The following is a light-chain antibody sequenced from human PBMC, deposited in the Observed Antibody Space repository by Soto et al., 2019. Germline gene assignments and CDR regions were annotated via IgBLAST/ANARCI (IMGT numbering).Light chain of an antibody. CDR2: GAS. CDR1: QSVSNNY. CDR3: QQYNSPTTWT. Sequence: EIVLTQSPGTLSLSPGERATLSCRTSQSVSNNYLAWYQQKPGQAPRLLIYGASSRATGIPDRFSGSGSGTDFTLSISRLEPEDFATYYCQQYNSPTTWTFGQGTKVEIK. J-gene: IGKJ1*01. V-gene: IGKV3-20*01.